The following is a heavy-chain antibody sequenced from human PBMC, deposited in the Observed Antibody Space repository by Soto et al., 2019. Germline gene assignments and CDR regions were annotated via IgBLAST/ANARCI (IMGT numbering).Heavy chain of an antibody. V-gene: IGHV4-59*01. D-gene: IGHD5-18*01. CDR3: ARVRGYSYPFDY. CDR2: IYYSGST. CDR1: GGSISSYY. J-gene: IGHJ4*02. Sequence: KPSETLSLTCTVSGGSISSYYWSWIRQPPGKGLEWIGYIYYSGSTNYNPSLKSRVTISVDTSKNQFSLKLSSVTAADTAVYYCARVRGYSYPFDYWGQGTLVTVSS.